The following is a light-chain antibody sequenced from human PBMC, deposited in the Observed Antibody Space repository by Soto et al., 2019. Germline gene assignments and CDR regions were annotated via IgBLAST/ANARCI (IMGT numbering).Light chain of an antibody. V-gene: IGKV3-20*01. Sequence: EIVLTQSPGTLSLSPGERATLSCRASQSINSRYLAWYQQKPGQAPRLLIYGASSRATGIPDRFSGSGSGTDFTLTISSLEPEDFGVYYCQQFGSSPGFTFGPGTKVDIK. CDR2: GAS. J-gene: IGKJ3*01. CDR1: QSINSRY. CDR3: QQFGSSPGFT.